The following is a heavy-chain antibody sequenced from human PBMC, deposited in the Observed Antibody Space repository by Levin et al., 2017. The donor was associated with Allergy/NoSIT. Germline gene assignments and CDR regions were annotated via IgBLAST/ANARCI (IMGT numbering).Heavy chain of an antibody. CDR2: ITWNSDSK. V-gene: IGHV3-9*01. D-gene: IGHD6-13*01. J-gene: IGHJ1*01. CDR3: AKAAAGAGEYFQD. Sequence: GGSLRLSCAASGFTFDDYAMHWVRQAPGKGLEWVSGITWNSDSKGYADSVKGRFTISRDNAKNSLYLQMNSLRAEDTALYFCAKAAAGAGEYFQDWGQGTLVTVSS. CDR1: GFTFDDYA.